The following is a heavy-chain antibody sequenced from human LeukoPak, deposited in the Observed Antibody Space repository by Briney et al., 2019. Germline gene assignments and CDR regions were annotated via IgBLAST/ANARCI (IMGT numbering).Heavy chain of an antibody. Sequence: SVKVSCKASGYSFTSDAISWVRQAPGQGLEWMGGIIPIFGTANYAQKFQGRVTITADESTSTAYMELSSLRSEDTAVYYCARVKYYYDSSGYPKTYYYYYMDVWGKGTTVTVSS. V-gene: IGHV1-69*13. CDR3: ARVKYYYDSSGYPKTYYYYYMDV. CDR1: GYSFTSDA. D-gene: IGHD3-22*01. CDR2: IIPIFGTA. J-gene: IGHJ6*03.